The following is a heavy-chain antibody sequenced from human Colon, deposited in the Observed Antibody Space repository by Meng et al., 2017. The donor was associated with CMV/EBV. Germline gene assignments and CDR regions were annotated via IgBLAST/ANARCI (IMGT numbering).Heavy chain of an antibody. CDR1: GFTFSSYE. CDR3: ARDLYCNSRNCPYGMDV. CDR2: ISSGGDSK. J-gene: IGHJ6*02. D-gene: IGHD2/OR15-2a*01. Sequence: GESLKISCAASGFTFSSYEMAWVRQAPGKGLEWVSYISSGGDSKYYADSVKGRFTISRDNAKNSLFLQMNGLRAEDTAVYYCARDLYCNSRNCPYGMDVWGQGTTVTV. V-gene: IGHV3-48*03.